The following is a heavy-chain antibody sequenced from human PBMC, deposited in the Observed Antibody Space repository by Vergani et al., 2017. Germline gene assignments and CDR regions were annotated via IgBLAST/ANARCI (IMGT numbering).Heavy chain of an antibody. J-gene: IGHJ1*01. Sequence: QVQLVQSGAEVKKPGASVKVSCKASGYTFTSYGISWVRQAPGQGLEWMGWISAYNGNTNYAQKLQGRVTMTRDTSISTAYMELSRLRSDDTAVYYCAREVPEWGVPGTQGFFQNWGQGTLVTVSS. V-gene: IGHV1-18*01. CDR3: AREVPEWGVPGTQGFFQN. CDR2: ISAYNGNT. D-gene: IGHD6-19*01. CDR1: GYTFTSYG.